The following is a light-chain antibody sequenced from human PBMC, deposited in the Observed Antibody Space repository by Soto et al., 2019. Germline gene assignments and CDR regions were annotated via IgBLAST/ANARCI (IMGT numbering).Light chain of an antibody. CDR3: QQYNNWPFT. J-gene: IGKJ4*01. Sequence: EIVLTQSPATLSSFPGDRVTLSCRASQSVSSNLAWYQQKPGQAPRLLIYGASTRATGIPARFSGSGSGTEFTLTISSLQSEDFAVYYCQQYNNWPFTFGGGTKVDIK. CDR2: GAS. CDR1: QSVSSN. V-gene: IGKV3-15*01.